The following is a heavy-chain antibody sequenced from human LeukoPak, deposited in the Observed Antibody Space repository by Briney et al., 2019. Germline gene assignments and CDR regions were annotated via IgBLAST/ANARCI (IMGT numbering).Heavy chain of an antibody. Sequence: PGGSLRLSCAASGFTFSSYWMNWVRQAPGKGLVWVSRIASDGSSTTYADSVKGRFSISRDNAKNTLYLQMNSLRAEDTAVYYCAKIPGGFDYWGQGTLVTVSS. CDR1: GFTFSSYW. CDR3: AKIPGGFDY. D-gene: IGHD3-16*01. J-gene: IGHJ4*02. V-gene: IGHV3-74*01. CDR2: IASDGSST.